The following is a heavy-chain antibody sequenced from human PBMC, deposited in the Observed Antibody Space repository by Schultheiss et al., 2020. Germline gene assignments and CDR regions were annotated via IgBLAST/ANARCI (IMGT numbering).Heavy chain of an antibody. CDR1: GFTFNTYN. D-gene: IGHD1-26*01. CDR3: ARDSGSYVDY. Sequence: GGSLRLSCAASGFTFNTYNMNWVRQAPGKGLEWVSSISSSSSYIYYADSVKGRFTISRDNAKNSLYLQMNSLRAEDTAVYYCARDSGSYVDYWGQGTLVTVSS. J-gene: IGHJ4*02. V-gene: IGHV3-21*01. CDR2: ISSSSSYI.